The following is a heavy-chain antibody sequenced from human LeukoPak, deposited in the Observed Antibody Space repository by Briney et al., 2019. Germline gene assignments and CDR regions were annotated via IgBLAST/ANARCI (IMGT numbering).Heavy chain of an antibody. D-gene: IGHD3-22*01. CDR3: ARGYYYDSSGYYY. CDR1: GFTFSSYW. J-gene: IGHJ4*02. Sequence: GGSLRLSCAASGFTFSSYWMSWVRQAPGKGLEWVANIKQDGSEKYYVDSVKGRFTISRDNAKNSLYLQMNSLRAEDTAVYYCARGYYYDSSGYYYWGQGTMVTVSS. V-gene: IGHV3-7*03. CDR2: IKQDGSEK.